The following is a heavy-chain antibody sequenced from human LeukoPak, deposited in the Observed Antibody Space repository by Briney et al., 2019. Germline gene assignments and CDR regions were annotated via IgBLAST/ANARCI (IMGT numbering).Heavy chain of an antibody. V-gene: IGHV4-4*07. CDR1: GDSISSYY. CDR2: IYTSGST. Sequence: SETLSLTCTVSGDSISSYYWSWIRQPAGKGLEWIGRIYTSGSTNYNPSLKSRVTMSVDTSKNQFSLKLSSVTAADTAVYYCARDRYYYDSSGYYNWFDPWGQGTLVTVSS. J-gene: IGHJ5*02. D-gene: IGHD3-22*01. CDR3: ARDRYYYDSSGYYNWFDP.